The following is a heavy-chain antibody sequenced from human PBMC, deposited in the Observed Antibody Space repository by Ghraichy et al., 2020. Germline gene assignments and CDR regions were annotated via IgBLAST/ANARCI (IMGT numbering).Heavy chain of an antibody. J-gene: IGHJ6*02. V-gene: IGHV3-7*01. CDR3: ARDVGPYGMDV. D-gene: IGHD2-15*01. CDR1: GFTFSSYW. Sequence: GGSLRLSCAVSGFTFSSYWMSWVRQAPGKGLEWVANIKQDGSEKYYVDSVKGRFTICRDNARNSLYLQVNSLRAEDTAVYYCARDVGPYGMDVWGQGTTVTVSS. CDR2: IKQDGSEK.